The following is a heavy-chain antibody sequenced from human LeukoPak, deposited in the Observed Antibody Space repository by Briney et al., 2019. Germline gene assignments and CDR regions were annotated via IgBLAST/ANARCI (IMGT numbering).Heavy chain of an antibody. CDR3: ARILWFRGRTFDY. V-gene: IGHV3-48*01. CDR1: GFTFSSYS. D-gene: IGHD3-10*01. Sequence: PGGSLRLSCAASGFTFSSYSMNWVRQAPGKGLEWVSYISSSSSTIYYADSVKGRFTISRDNAKNTLYLQMNSLRAEDTAVYYCARILWFRGRTFDYWGQGTLVTVSS. J-gene: IGHJ4*02. CDR2: ISSSSSTI.